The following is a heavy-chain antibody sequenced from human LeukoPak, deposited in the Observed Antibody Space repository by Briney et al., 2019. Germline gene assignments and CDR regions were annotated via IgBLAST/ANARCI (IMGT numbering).Heavy chain of an antibody. CDR1: GYTFTSYY. V-gene: IGHV1-46*01. Sequence: ASVKVSCKASGYTFTSYYMHWVRQAPGQGLEWMGIINPSGGSTSYAQKFQGRVTMTRDTSTSTVYMELSSLRSEDTAVYYCATRTTGTTMRFDPWGQGTLVTVSS. J-gene: IGHJ5*02. CDR2: INPSGGST. D-gene: IGHD1-1*01. CDR3: ATRTTGTTMRFDP.